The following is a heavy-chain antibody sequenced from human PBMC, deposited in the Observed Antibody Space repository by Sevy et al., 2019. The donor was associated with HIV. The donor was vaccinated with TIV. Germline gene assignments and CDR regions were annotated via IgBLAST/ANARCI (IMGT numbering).Heavy chain of an antibody. CDR1: GDSVSSNSAA. CDR2: THYRSKWYN. CDR3: XXXXXXXXXXXXXGAFDF. V-gene: IGHV6-1*01. J-gene: IGHJ3*01. Sequence: SQTLSLTCAISGDSVSSNSAAWNWIRQSPSRGLEWLGRTHYRSKWYNDYAVSVKGRITINPDTSKNQFSLQLNSVTPXXXXXXXXXXXXXXXXXXXXXGAFDFWGQGTMVTVSS.